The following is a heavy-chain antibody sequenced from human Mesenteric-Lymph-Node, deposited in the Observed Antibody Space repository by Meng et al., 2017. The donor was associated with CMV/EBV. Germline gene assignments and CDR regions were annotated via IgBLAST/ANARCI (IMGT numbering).Heavy chain of an antibody. D-gene: IGHD2-15*01. V-gene: IGHV3-15*01. J-gene: IGHJ5*02. CDR2: VKSKTDGGKT. CDR3: TRDPRTPREFDP. CDR1: GFTLNNAW. Sequence: GGSLRLSCAASGFTLNNAWMNWVRQAPGKGLEWVGRVKSKTDGGKTDYAAPVKGRFTLSRDESKNTVYLQMNSLKTEDTAIYYCTRDPRTPREFDPWGQGTLVTVSS.